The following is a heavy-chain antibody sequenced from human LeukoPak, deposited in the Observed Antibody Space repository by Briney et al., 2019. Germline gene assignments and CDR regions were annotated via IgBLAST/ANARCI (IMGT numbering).Heavy chain of an antibody. J-gene: IGHJ6*03. Sequence: AASVKVSCKASGYTFTSYGISWVRQAPGQGLEWMGWISAYNGNTNYAQKLQGRVTMTTDTSTSTAYMELRSLRSDDTAVYYCARDHSPYYYYYMDVWGKGTTVTVSS. CDR3: ARDHSPYYYYYMDV. CDR1: GYTFTSYG. D-gene: IGHD4-11*01. V-gene: IGHV1-18*01. CDR2: ISAYNGNT.